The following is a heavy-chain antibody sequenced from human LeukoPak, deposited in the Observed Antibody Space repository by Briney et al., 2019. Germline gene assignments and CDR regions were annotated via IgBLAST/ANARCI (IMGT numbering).Heavy chain of an antibody. CDR1: GGSISSYY. J-gene: IGHJ6*02. CDR3: ARRSRWWPSGGMDV. D-gene: IGHD2-15*01. CDR2: IYYSGST. Sequence: SETLSLTCTVSGGSISSYYWSWIRQPPGKGLEWIGHIYYSGSTNYNPSLKSRVTISVDTSKNQFSLKLSSVTAADTAVYYCARRSRWWPSGGMDVWGQGTTVTVSS. V-gene: IGHV4-59*08.